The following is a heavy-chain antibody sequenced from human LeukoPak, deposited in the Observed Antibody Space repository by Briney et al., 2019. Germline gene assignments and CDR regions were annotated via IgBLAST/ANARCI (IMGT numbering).Heavy chain of an antibody. CDR3: ARSKDNCFDS. Sequence: SQTLSLTCAISGDSVSRISVVWNWSSQSPARGVEWMGKTYYRSKWYNDYAVSVKSRITINPDTSKNHFSLQLNSVTPEDTALYYCARSKDNCFDSWGQGTLVTVSS. CDR1: GDSVSRISVV. CDR2: TYYRSKWYN. V-gene: IGHV6-1*01. J-gene: IGHJ5*01.